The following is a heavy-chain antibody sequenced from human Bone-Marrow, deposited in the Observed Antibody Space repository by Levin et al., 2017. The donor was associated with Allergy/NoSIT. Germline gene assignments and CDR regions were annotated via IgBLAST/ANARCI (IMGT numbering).Heavy chain of an antibody. V-gene: IGHV1-2*06. CDR1: GFTFTGYY. CDR3: AREGIYCTSTTCYGGWFDP. CDR2: IVPNSGGT. D-gene: IGHD2-2*01. Sequence: ASVKVSCTTSGFTFTGYYIHWVRQAPGQGLEWVGRIVPNSGGTDYAQNFQGRVTMTRDTSISTSYMELNRLRADDTAVYYCAREGIYCTSTTCYGGWFDPWGQGTLVTVSS. J-gene: IGHJ5*02.